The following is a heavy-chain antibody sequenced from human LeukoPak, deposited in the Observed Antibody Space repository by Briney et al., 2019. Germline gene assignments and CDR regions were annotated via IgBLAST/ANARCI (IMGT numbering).Heavy chain of an antibody. CDR1: GGSISSSSYY. D-gene: IGHD3-22*01. CDR2: IYYSGST. J-gene: IGHJ4*02. CDR3: ASQDYYDSSGYGNY. V-gene: IGHV4-39*01. Sequence: SETLSLTCTVSGGSISSSSYYWGWIRPPPGKGLEWIGSIYYSGSTYYNPSLKSRVTISVDTSKNQFSLKLSSVTAADTAVYYCASQDYYDSSGYGNYWGQGTLVTVSS.